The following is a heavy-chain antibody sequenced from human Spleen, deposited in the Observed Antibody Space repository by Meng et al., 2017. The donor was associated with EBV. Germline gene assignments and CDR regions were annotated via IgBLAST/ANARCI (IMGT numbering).Heavy chain of an antibody. CDR3: ARDLPGPEDVGSGLFDP. CDR1: RGTFSSFG. Sequence: VRGGQAGGEVKEPGSAGGVSCRAARGTFSSFGLSWLRQAPGQGLEWMGGIIPLFGTTKYAEKFRGRVTSTADVSTNTAYMELTSLRSEDTAVYYCARDLPGPEDVGSGLFDPWGQGTLVTVSS. CDR2: IIPLFGTT. J-gene: IGHJ5*02. D-gene: IGHD1-14*01. V-gene: IGHV1-69*12.